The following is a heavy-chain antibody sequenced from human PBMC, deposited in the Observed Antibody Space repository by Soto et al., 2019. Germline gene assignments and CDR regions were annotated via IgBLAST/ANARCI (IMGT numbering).Heavy chain of an antibody. V-gene: IGHV1-58*01. Sequence: QMHLVQSGPEVKKSGTSVKVSCKASTFTFPSSAVQWVRQARGQRLESKGWIVVGSGNTKCAQNFQERVTINRDMSSGTAYLALSSLRSEDTAVYYCATHREGATYYFDYWGQGTLLTVSS. CDR3: ATHREGATYYFDY. J-gene: IGHJ4*02. CDR1: TFTFPSSA. CDR2: IVVGSGNT. D-gene: IGHD1-26*01.